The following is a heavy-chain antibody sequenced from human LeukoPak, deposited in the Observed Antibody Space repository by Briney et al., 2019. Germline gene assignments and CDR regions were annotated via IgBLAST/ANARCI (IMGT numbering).Heavy chain of an antibody. V-gene: IGHV1-69*05. CDR2: IIPIFGTA. D-gene: IGHD6-13*01. CDR1: GSTFSSYA. CDR3: ARELRVAAAGTPFFDY. Sequence: SVKVSCKASGSTFSSYAISWVRQAPGQGLEWMGGIIPIFGTANYAQKFQGRVTITTDESTSTAYMELSSLRSEDTAVYYCARELRVAAAGTPFFDYWGQGTLVTVSS. J-gene: IGHJ4*02.